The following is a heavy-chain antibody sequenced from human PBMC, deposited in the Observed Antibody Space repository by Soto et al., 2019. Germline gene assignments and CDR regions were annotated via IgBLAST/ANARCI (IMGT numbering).Heavy chain of an antibody. CDR2: ISSSSRTV. J-gene: IGHJ4*02. Sequence: VQLVESGGGLVQPGESLRLSCAASGFTFSSYSMNWVRQAPGKGPEWVAYISSSSRTVYYADSVKGRFTISRENANSSLRLQMNSLRTEDAAMYFCARGLSIPIAGLLGYWGQGALVTVSS. V-gene: IGHV3-48*01. CDR3: ARGLSIPIAGLLGY. D-gene: IGHD6-19*01. CDR1: GFTFSSYS.